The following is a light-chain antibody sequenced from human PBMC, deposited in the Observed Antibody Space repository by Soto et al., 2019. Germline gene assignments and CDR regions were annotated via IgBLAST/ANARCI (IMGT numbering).Light chain of an antibody. Sequence: DIELTRYPCSRSLCPGDAATHACRASQSVGGNVAWYQQIPGQPPKLLIFGASSRATGIADKFSGSGSGTDFTLTISRLEPEDFALYYCQHYGAAPITFGHGTRLE. J-gene: IGKJ5*01. CDR3: QHYGAAPIT. CDR2: GAS. V-gene: IGKV3-20*01. CDR1: QSVGGN.